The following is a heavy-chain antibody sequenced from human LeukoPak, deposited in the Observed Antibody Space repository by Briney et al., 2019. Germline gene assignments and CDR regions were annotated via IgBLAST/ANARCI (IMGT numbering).Heavy chain of an antibody. CDR2: ISGSGGST. CDR3: AKGNDILTDHADY. V-gene: IGHV3-23*01. D-gene: IGHD3-9*01. CDR1: GFTFSSYS. J-gene: IGHJ4*02. Sequence: PGGSLRLSCAASGFTFSSYSMNWVRQAPGKGLEWVSAISGSGGSTYYADSVKGRFTISRDNSKNTLYLQMNSLRAEDTAVYYCAKGNDILTDHADYWGQGTLVTVSS.